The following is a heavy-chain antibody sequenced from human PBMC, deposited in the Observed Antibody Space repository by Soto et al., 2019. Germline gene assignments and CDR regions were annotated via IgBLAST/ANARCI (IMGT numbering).Heavy chain of an antibody. D-gene: IGHD6-13*01. J-gene: IGHJ3*02. Sequence: GGSLRLSCAASGFTFSSYGMHWVRQAPGKGLEWVAFISYDGSNKYYADSVKGRFTISRDNSKNTLYLQMNSLRAEDTAVYYCANPLRSTLGDSSSWYGAFDIWGQGTMVTVSS. CDR1: GFTFSSYG. CDR3: ANPLRSTLGDSSSWYGAFDI. V-gene: IGHV3-30*18. CDR2: ISYDGSNK.